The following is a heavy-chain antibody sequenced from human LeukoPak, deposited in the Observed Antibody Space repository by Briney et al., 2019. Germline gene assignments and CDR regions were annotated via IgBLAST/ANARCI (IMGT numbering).Heavy chain of an antibody. Sequence: GGSLRLSCAAYGFTFSSYAMHWVRQAPGMGLEYVSAISSNGGSTYYAHSVKGRFTISRDNSKNTLYLQMGSLRAEDMAVYYCARWEAGFYYFDYWGQGTLVTVSS. J-gene: IGHJ4*02. V-gene: IGHV3-64*01. CDR3: ARWEAGFYYFDY. CDR1: GFTFSSYA. CDR2: ISSNGGST. D-gene: IGHD6-19*01.